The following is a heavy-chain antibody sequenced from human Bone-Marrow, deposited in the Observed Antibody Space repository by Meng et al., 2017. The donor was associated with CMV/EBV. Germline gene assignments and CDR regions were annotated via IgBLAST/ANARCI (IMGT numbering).Heavy chain of an antibody. CDR3: ASFYGFGYYYYGMDV. CDR1: GYTFTGYY. CDR2: INPNSGGT. J-gene: IGHJ6*02. V-gene: IGHV1-2*02. D-gene: IGHD3-16*01. Sequence: ASVKVSCKASGYTFTGYYMHWVRQAPGQGLEWMGWINPNSGGTNYAQKFQGRVTMTRDTSISTAYMELSRLRSDDTAVYYCASFYGFGYYYYGMDVWGQGTTDPVSS.